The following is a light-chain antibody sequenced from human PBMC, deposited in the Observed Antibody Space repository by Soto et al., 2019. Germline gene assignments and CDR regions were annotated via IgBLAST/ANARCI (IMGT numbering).Light chain of an antibody. J-gene: IGKJ1*01. CDR3: QHYSRYPRT. CDR2: AAS. CDR1: QGISSY. V-gene: IGKV1D-8*03. Sequence: VIRGTQSPALVSAWAGDRVTIGGGMSQGISSYLAWYQQKPGKAPELLIYAASTLQSGVPSRFRGTGSGTDLTLPISCLHSEDVATSYRQHYSRYPRTFGQGTKL.